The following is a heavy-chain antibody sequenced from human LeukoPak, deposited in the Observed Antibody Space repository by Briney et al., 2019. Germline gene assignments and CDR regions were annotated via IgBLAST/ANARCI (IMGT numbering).Heavy chain of an antibody. J-gene: IGHJ4*02. CDR3: ASERYCSSTSCWDY. V-gene: IGHV3-21*01. D-gene: IGHD2-2*01. Sequence: GGSLRLSCAASGFTFSSYSMNWVRQAPGKGLEWVSSISSSSSYIYYADSVKGRFTISRDNAKNSLYLQMNSLRAEDTAVYYCASERYCSSTSCWDYWGQGTLVTVSS. CDR2: ISSSSSYI. CDR1: GFTFSSYS.